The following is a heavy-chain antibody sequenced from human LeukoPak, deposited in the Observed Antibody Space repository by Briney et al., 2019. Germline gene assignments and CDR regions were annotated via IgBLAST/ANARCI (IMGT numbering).Heavy chain of an antibody. CDR3: ARDQGDYGGNLYYYYYYYMDV. D-gene: IGHD4-23*01. CDR2: INPNSGGT. J-gene: IGHJ6*03. V-gene: IGHV1-2*02. Sequence: ASVKVSCKASGYTFTSYGTSWVRQAPGQGLEWMGWINPNSGGTNYAQKFQGRVIMTRDTSISTAYMDLSMLRSDDTAVYYCARDQGDYGGNLYYYYYYYMDVWGKGTTVTVSS. CDR1: GYTFTSYG.